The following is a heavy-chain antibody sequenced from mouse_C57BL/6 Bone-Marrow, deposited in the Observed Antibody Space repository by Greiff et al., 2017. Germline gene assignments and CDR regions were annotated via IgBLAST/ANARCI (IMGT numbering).Heavy chain of an antibody. Sequence: EVHLVESGGGLVQPKGSLKLSCAASGFSFNTYAMNWVRQAPGKGLEWVARIRSKSNNYATYYADSVKDRFTISRDDSESMLYLQMNNLKTEDTAMYYCVRQGYYYAMDYWGQGTSVTVSS. J-gene: IGHJ4*01. V-gene: IGHV10-1*01. CDR1: GFSFNTYA. CDR3: VRQGYYYAMDY. CDR2: IRSKSNNYAT.